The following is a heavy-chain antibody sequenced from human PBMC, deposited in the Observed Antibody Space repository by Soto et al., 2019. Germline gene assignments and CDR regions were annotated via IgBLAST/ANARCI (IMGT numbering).Heavy chain of an antibody. CDR1: GFTFSSYA. CDR3: ATDCTNGGHHDDCYRNPFDY. Sequence: GGSLRLSCAASGFTFSSYAMSWVRQAPGKGLEWVSAISGSGGSTYYADSVKGRFTISRDNSKNTLYLQMNSLRAEDTAVYYCATDCTNGGHHDDCYRNPFDYWGQGTLVTVSS. J-gene: IGHJ4*02. D-gene: IGHD2-8*01. CDR2: ISGSGGST. V-gene: IGHV3-23*01.